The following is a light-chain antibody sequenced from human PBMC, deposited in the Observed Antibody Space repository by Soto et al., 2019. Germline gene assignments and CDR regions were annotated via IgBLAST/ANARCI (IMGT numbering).Light chain of an antibody. CDR3: QQYGRTSWT. CDR1: QSVSTNF. J-gene: IGKJ1*01. V-gene: IGKV3-20*01. CDR2: GAS. Sequence: EIVLTQSPGTLSLSPGEGATLSCRASQSVSTNFFAWYQQKPGQAPRLLIYGASTRATGIPDRFSGSGSGTDFTLTISRLEPEDFAVYYCQQYGRTSWTFDQETKVVIK.